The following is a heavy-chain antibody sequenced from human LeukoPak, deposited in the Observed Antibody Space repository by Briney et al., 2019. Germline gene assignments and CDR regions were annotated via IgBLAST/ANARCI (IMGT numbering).Heavy chain of an antibody. V-gene: IGHV4-34*01. Sequence: SETLSLTCAVYGGSFSGYYWSWIRQPPGKGLEWIGEINHSGSTNYNPSLKSRVTISVDTSKNQFSLKLSSVTAADTAVYYCAESNYGSSGYVDYWGQGTLVTVSS. CDR1: GGSFSGYY. CDR3: AESNYGSSGYVDY. J-gene: IGHJ4*02. CDR2: INHSGST. D-gene: IGHD3-22*01.